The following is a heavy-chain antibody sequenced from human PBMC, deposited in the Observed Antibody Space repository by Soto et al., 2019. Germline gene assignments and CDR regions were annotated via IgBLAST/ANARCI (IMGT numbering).Heavy chain of an antibody. J-gene: IGHJ4*02. D-gene: IGHD1-26*01. CDR1: GASISINY. CDR3: ARGASGFDY. V-gene: IGHV4-59*01. CDR2: IQYRGST. Sequence: SETLSLTCTVSGASISINYWSWIRQPPEKGLEWIGYIQYRGSTSYNPSLKSRVTISVDTSKNQLSLKLSSVTAADTAIYYCARGASGFDYWGQGTLVTVSS.